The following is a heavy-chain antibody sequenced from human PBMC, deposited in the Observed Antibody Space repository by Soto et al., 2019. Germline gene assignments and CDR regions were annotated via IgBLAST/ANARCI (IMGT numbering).Heavy chain of an antibody. D-gene: IGHD3-10*01. Sequence: QVQLVQSGAEVKKPGASVKVSCKASGYTFTSYGISWVRQAPGQGLEWMGWIGVYNNNRNYAQKVQGRVTMTTDTSTSTAYMELRSLISDDTAVYYCARDQLGARGDYXXXGXXXTVSS. CDR1: GYTFTSYG. J-gene: IGHJ4*01. V-gene: IGHV1-18*04. CDR2: IGVYNNNR. CDR3: ARDQLGARGDY.